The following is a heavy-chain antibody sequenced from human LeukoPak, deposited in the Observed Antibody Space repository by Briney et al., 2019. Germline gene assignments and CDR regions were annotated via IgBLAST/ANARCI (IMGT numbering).Heavy chain of an antibody. Sequence: GGSLRLSCAASGFTFSSYAMSRVRQAPGKGLEWVSAISGSGGSTYYADSVKGRFTISRDNSKNTLYLQMNSLRAEDTAVYYCAFDYVWGSYRPYYFDYWGQGTLVTVSS. J-gene: IGHJ4*02. V-gene: IGHV3-23*01. D-gene: IGHD3-16*02. CDR3: AFDYVWGSYRPYYFDY. CDR2: ISGSGGST. CDR1: GFTFSSYA.